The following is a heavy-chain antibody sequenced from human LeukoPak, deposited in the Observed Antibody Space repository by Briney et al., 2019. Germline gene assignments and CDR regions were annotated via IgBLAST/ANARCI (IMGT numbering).Heavy chain of an antibody. V-gene: IGHV4-59*01. D-gene: IGHD6-13*01. Sequence: MTSETLPLTCTVSGGSISSYYGSWIRQPPGEGLEWIGYIYYSGTTNYNPSLKSRVTISVDTSKNQFSLKLSSVTAADTAVYYCARGVYIAAAQYGYWGQGTLVTVSS. CDR2: IYYSGTT. CDR1: GGSISSYY. CDR3: ARGVYIAAAQYGY. J-gene: IGHJ4*02.